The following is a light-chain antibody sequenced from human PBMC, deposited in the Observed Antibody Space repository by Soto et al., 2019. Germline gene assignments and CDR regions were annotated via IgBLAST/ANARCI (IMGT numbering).Light chain of an antibody. CDR3: QKYTNVPA. V-gene: IGKV1-27*01. Sequence: DIQMTQSPSSLSASVGDRATITCRASQGISNYLAWYQQIPGKVPKLLISAASTLQSEVPSRFSGSGSGTDFTLTISSLQPEDVATYYCQKYTNVPAFGGGTKVEIK. CDR2: AAS. J-gene: IGKJ4*01. CDR1: QGISNY.